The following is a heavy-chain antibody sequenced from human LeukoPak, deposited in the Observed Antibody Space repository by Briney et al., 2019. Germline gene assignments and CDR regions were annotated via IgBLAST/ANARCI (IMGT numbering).Heavy chain of an antibody. D-gene: IGHD3-10*01. J-gene: IGHJ5*02. CDR1: GGSISSGGYY. V-gene: IGHV4-31*03. CDR2: IHHSGST. Sequence: PSETLSLTCTVSGGSISSGGYYWSWIRQHPGKGLEWIGYIHHSGSTYYNPSLKSRLIISLDTSKNQFSLKLNSVTAADTAVYYCANYGSGSYRFDPWGQGTLVTVSS. CDR3: ANYGSGSYRFDP.